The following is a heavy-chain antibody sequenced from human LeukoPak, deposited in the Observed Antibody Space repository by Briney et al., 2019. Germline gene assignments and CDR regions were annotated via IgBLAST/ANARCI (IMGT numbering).Heavy chain of an antibody. V-gene: IGHV4-59*12. CDR3: ARARYSSGWYLDY. CDR1: GGSISSYY. Sequence: SETLSLTCTVSGGSISSYYWSWIRQPPGKGLEWIGYIYYSGSTNYNPSLKSRVTISVDTSKNQFSLKLSSVTAADTAVYYCARARYSSGWYLDYWGQGTLVTVSS. CDR2: IYYSGST. D-gene: IGHD6-19*01. J-gene: IGHJ4*02.